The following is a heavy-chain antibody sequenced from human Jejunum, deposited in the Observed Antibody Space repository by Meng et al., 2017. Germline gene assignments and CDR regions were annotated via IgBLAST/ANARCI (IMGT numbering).Heavy chain of an antibody. Sequence: GGSLRLSCAASGFIFRKYGMHWVRQAPGKGLEWVAVIWYDGSKKYYADSVKGRFTISRDYSKNTVFLQMNTLRAEDTAVYYCARDNDGNSQFSQFDYWGLGTLVTVSS. CDR1: GFIFRKYG. V-gene: IGHV3-33*08. CDR2: IWYDGSKK. J-gene: IGHJ4*02. D-gene: IGHD2/OR15-2a*01. CDR3: ARDNDGNSQFSQFDY.